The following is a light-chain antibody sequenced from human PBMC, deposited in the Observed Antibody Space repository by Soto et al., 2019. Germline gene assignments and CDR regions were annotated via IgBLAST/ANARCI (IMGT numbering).Light chain of an antibody. CDR1: QSVSSY. Sequence: EIVLTQSPVTLSLSPWERATLSCRASQSVSSYLAWYQQKPGQAPRLLIYDASNRATGIPARFSGGGSGTDFTLTIDNLEPEDFAIYYCQQRSNWPPITFGQGTRLEIK. CDR2: DAS. V-gene: IGKV3-11*01. CDR3: QQRSNWPPIT. J-gene: IGKJ5*01.